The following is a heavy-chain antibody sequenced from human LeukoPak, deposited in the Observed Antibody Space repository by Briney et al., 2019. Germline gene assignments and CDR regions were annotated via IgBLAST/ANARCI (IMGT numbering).Heavy chain of an antibody. CDR1: GFTFDDYG. CDR2: INWNGGST. J-gene: IGHJ4*02. V-gene: IGHV3-20*04. Sequence: GGSLRLSCAASGFTFDDYGMSWVRHAPGKGLEWVSGINWNGGSTGYADSVKGRFTISRDNAKNSLYLQMNSLRAEDTAVYYCARGFRDIVVVVAATDYWGQGTLVTVSS. CDR3: ARGFRDIVVVVAATDY. D-gene: IGHD2-15*01.